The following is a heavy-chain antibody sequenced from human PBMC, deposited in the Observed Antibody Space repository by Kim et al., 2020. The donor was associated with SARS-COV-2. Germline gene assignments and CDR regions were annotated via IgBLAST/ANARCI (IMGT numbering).Heavy chain of an antibody. V-gene: IGHV3-74*01. Sequence: GGSLRLSCAASGFTISTSWMHWVRQASGEEPEWLSRINGDGSATNYADSVKGRFPISRDNDKNTLYVQMNSLRAEDTAVYYCATSMTGYFCWSQGTLVIVFS. CDR1: GFTISTSW. D-gene: IGHD3-9*01. J-gene: IGHJ4*02. CDR2: INGDGSAT. CDR3: ATSMTGYFC.